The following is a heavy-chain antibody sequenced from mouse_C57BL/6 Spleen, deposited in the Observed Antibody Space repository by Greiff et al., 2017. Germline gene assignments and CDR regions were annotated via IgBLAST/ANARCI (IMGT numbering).Heavy chain of an antibody. V-gene: IGHV3-6*01. CDR3: ARGGDEGFDY. D-gene: IGHD3-3*01. CDR2: ISYDGSN. CDR1: GYSITSGYY. Sequence: EVKLMESGPGLVKPSQSLSLTCSVTGYSITSGYYWNWIRQFPGNKLEWMGYISYDGSNNYNPSLKNRISITRDTSKNQFFLKLNSVTTEDTATYYCARGGDEGFDYWGQGTTLTVSA. J-gene: IGHJ2*01.